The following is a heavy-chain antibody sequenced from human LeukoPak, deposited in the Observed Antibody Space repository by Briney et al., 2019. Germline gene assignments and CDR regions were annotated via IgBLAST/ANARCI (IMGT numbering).Heavy chain of an antibody. D-gene: IGHD2-2*01. CDR2: IYYSGST. CDR3: ARHSISDIVVVPASYFDY. J-gene: IGHJ4*02. Sequence: SETLSLTCTVSGGSISSSSYYWGWIRQPPGKGLEWIGSIYYSGSTYYNPSLKRRVTISVDTSKNQFSLKLSSVTAADTAVYYCARHSISDIVVVPASYFDYWGQGTLVTVSS. V-gene: IGHV4-39*01. CDR1: GGSISSSSYY.